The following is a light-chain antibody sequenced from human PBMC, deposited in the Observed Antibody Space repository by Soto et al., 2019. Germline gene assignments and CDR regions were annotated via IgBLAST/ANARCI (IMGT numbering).Light chain of an antibody. CDR1: SSDVGAYYS. V-gene: IGLV2-14*01. J-gene: IGLJ1*01. Sequence: LTQPASVSGSPGQSITISFTGTSSDVGAYYSVSWYQHHPGKAPKLIIYGVTNRPSGVSNRFSGSKSGNTASLTISGLQAEDEADYHCSSYTSGSSHYVFGTGTKVTVL. CDR2: GVT. CDR3: SSYTSGSSHYV.